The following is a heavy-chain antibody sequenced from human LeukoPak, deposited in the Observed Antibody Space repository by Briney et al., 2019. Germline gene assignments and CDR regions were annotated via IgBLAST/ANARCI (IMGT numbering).Heavy chain of an antibody. CDR2: IWNDGSNK. Sequence: GGSLRLSCTASGFTFRTYGMHWVRQAPGKGLEWVAIIWNDGSNKYYTDSVKGRFTISRDNSKNTLYLQMNSLRAEDTAVYYCAKDPYSSGWYYFDYWGQGTLVTVSS. V-gene: IGHV3-33*06. CDR3: AKDPYSSGWYYFDY. J-gene: IGHJ4*02. CDR1: GFTFRTYG. D-gene: IGHD6-19*01.